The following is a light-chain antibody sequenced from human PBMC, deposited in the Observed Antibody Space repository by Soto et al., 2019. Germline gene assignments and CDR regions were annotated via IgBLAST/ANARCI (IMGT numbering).Light chain of an antibody. CDR1: SSDVGGYDY. J-gene: IGLJ1*01. CDR3: SSYSFSTADL. CDR2: ELN. V-gene: IGLV2-14*01. Sequence: SLLTQPASVSGSPGQSITISYTGTSSDVGGYDYVSWYQLHPGKAPKLMVFELNNRPSGVSYRFSGSKSGNTASLTISGLQAEDEADYCCSSYSFSTADLFGTGTKVTVL.